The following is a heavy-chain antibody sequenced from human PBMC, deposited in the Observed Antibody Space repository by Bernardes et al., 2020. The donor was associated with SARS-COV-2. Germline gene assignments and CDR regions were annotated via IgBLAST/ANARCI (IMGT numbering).Heavy chain of an antibody. Sequence: SETLSLTCTVSGGSISSYYWSWIRQPPGKGLEWIGYIYYSGSTNYNPSLKSRVTISVDTSKNQLSLKLSSVTAADTAVYYCARHGDLAYCGGDCSNFDYWGQGTLVTVSS. V-gene: IGHV4-59*08. CDR2: IYYSGST. CDR3: ARHGDLAYCGGDCSNFDY. D-gene: IGHD2-21*02. J-gene: IGHJ4*02. CDR1: GGSISSYY.